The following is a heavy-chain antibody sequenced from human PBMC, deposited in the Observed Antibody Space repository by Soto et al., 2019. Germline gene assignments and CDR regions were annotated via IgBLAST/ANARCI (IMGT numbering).Heavy chain of an antibody. V-gene: IGHV3-48*02. Sequence: VGSLRLSCAASGFTFNSYSMNWVRQAPGKGLEWVSYISSSSTTKYYTDSVKGRFTISRDNAKNSLYLQMNSLRDDDTAVYYCARPSSGWGNWFDPWGQGTLVTVSS. CDR3: ARPSSGWGNWFDP. D-gene: IGHD6-19*01. CDR2: ISSSSTTK. CDR1: GFTFNSYS. J-gene: IGHJ5*02.